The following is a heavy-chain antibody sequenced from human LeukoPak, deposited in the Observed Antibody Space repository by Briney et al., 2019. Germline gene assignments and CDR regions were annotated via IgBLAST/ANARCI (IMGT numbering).Heavy chain of an antibody. CDR2: FDPEDGET. CDR3: ATDFAYVPGNHGYGY. CDR1: GYTLTELS. D-gene: IGHD1-14*01. Sequence: ASVKVSCKVSGYTLTELSMHWVRQAPGKGLEWMGGFDPEDGETIYAQKFQGRVTMTEDTSTDTAYMELSSLRSEDMAVYYCATDFAYVPGNHGYGYWGQGTLVTVSS. J-gene: IGHJ4*02. V-gene: IGHV1-24*01.